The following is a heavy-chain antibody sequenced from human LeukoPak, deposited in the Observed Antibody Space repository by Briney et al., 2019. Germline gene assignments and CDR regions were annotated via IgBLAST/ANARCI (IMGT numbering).Heavy chain of an antibody. CDR1: GGTISSSSHS. CDR3: AQSLGSSNWIGNWFDP. CDR2: IYYTGTT. J-gene: IGHJ5*02. V-gene: IGHV4-39*01. D-gene: IGHD6-13*01. Sequence: PSETLSLTCTVSGGTISSSSHSWGWIRQPPGKGLEWTGSIYYTGTTYYNPSLKIRVTISVYTSKNQFSLKLNSVTAADTAVYYCAQSLGSSNWIGNWFDPWGQGTLVTVSS.